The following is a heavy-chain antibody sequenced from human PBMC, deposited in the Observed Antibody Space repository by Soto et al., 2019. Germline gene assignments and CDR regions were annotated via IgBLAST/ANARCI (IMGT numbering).Heavy chain of an antibody. CDR3: AREELCGGDCQIFNH. J-gene: IGHJ4*02. Sequence: QVQLQESGPGLVKPSQTLTLTCTVSGGSITSGGYYWSWIRQHPGKGLEWIGYIYHTGGTYYNPSLKSRVTISVDTSKNQFFLKLNSVTAADTAVYYCAREELCGGDCQIFNHWGQGTLVSVSS. V-gene: IGHV4-31*03. CDR2: IYHTGGT. D-gene: IGHD2-21*02. CDR1: GGSITSGGYY.